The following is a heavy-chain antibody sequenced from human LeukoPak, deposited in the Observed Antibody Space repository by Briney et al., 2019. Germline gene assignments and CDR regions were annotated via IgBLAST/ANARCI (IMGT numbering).Heavy chain of an antibody. V-gene: IGHV4-30-4*08. CDR1: GGSIRSSYYY. Sequence: SQTLSLTCTVSGGSIRSSYYYWGWIRQPPGKGLEWIGYIYYSGSTYYNPSLKSRVTISVDTSKNQFSLKLSSVTAADTAVYYCARSNYYDSSGYYYDSFDYWGQGTLVTVSS. CDR2: IYYSGST. D-gene: IGHD3-22*01. J-gene: IGHJ4*02. CDR3: ARSNYYDSSGYYYDSFDY.